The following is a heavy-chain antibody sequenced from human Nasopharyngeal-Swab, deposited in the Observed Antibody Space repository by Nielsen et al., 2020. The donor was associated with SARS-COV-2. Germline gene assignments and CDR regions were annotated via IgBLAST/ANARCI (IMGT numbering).Heavy chain of an antibody. D-gene: IGHD5-18*01. CDR1: GFTFSSYA. J-gene: IGHJ4*02. Sequence: GESLKISCAASGFTFSSYAMSWVRQAPGKGLEWVSVIYSGGSSTHYADSVKGRFTISRDNSKNTLYLQMNSLRAEDTAVYYCAKEYGYSYGYLDYWGQGTLVTVSS. CDR2: IYSGGSST. CDR3: AKEYGYSYGYLDY. V-gene: IGHV3-23*03.